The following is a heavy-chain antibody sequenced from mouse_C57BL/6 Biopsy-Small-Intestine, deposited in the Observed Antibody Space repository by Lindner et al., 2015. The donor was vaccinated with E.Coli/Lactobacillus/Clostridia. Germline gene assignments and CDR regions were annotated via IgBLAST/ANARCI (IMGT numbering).Heavy chain of an antibody. V-gene: IGHV1-81*01. D-gene: IGHD1-1*01. CDR3: ARNNYGSSCWFAY. CDR2: IDPRSGNT. Sequence: QLQESGAELARPGTSVKLSCKASGYTFTSYSISWVKQRTGQGLEWIGEIDPRSGNTYYNENFKGKATLTADRSSSTAYMELRSLTSEDSAVYFCARNNYGSSCWFAYWGQGTLVTVSA. J-gene: IGHJ3*01. CDR1: GYTFTSYS.